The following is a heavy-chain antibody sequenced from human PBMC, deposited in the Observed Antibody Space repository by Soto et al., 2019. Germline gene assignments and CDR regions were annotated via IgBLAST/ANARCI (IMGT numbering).Heavy chain of an antibody. V-gene: IGHV4-4*07. CDR2: IYTSGST. CDR3: ARSPAGNSLAPFDF. D-gene: IGHD2-21*01. Sequence: PSETLSLTCTVSGGSISSYYWSWIRQPAGKGLEWIGRIYTSGSTNYNPSLKSRVTMSVDTSKNQFSLKLSSVTAADTAVYYCARSPAGNSLAPFDFWGQGSLVTVSS. J-gene: IGHJ4*02. CDR1: GGSISSYY.